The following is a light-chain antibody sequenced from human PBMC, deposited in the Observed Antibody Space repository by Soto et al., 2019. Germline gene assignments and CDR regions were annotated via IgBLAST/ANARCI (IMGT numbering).Light chain of an antibody. CDR1: QSVTSR. CDR3: QQYSDWPRT. Sequence: EIVMTQFPATLSVSPGETVTLTSRASQSVTSRLAWYQQRPGQIPRLLIHYATARAAGIPGRFSASGSGTEFTLPLSSLQSEDFGVYYCQQYSDWPRTFGQGTKLEIK. J-gene: IGKJ2*01. V-gene: IGKV3D-15*01. CDR2: YAT.